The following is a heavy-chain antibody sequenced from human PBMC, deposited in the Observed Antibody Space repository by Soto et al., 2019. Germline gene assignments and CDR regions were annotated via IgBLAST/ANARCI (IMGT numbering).Heavy chain of an antibody. V-gene: IGHV3-74*03. Sequence: VESGGGVFQSGGSLRLSCAASGFTASNFWMHWVRQAPGEGLVRVARINGDGSSRTYADSVKGRLTISRDNAKNMVFLDMKSLRGEDTAVYYCARDFDWNLDAWGRGTLVTVSS. CDR3: ARDFDWNLDA. CDR2: INGDGSSR. J-gene: IGHJ2*01. CDR1: GFTASNFW. D-gene: IGHD3-9*01.